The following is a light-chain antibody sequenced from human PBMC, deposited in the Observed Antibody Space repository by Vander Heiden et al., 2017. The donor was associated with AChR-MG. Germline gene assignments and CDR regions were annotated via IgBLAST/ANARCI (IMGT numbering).Light chain of an antibody. V-gene: IGKV3-11*01. Sequence: IVLTQSPATLSLSPGDRATLSCRASQSVSSYLAWYQQKPGQAPRLLIYGASNRATGIPARFSGSGSGTDFTLTISSLEPEDFAVYYGQHRSNWAPGPTFDGGTKGE. CDR1: QSVSSY. CDR2: GAS. CDR3: QHRSNWAPGPT. J-gene: IGKJ4*01.